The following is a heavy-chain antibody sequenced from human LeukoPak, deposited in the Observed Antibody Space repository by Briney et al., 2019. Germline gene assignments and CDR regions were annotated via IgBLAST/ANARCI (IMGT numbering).Heavy chain of an antibody. CDR2: IYYSGST. CDR1: GGSVRSGSYY. V-gene: IGHV4-61*01. D-gene: IGHD3-22*01. Sequence: SETLSLTCTVSGGSVRSGSYYWSWIRQPPGKGLEWIRYIYYSGSTNYNPSLKSRVTISVDTSKNQFSLKLSSVTAADTAMYYCARYYYDSRYYFDYWGQGTLVTVSS. J-gene: IGHJ4*02. CDR3: ARYYYDSRYYFDY.